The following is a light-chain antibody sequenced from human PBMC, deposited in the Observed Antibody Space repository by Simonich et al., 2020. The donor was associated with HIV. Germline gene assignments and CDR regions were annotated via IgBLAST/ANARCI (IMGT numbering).Light chain of an antibody. CDR2: WAS. V-gene: IGKV4-1*01. J-gene: IGKJ4*01. CDR3: QQYYTTPLT. CDR1: QSVLYSSNNKNY. Sequence: DIVMTQSPDSLAVSLGERATINCKSSQSVLYSSNNKNYLAWYQQKPGQPPKLLIYWASTRESGVPDRFRGSGSGTDFTLTISSLQAADVAVYYCQQYYTTPLTFGGGTKVEIK.